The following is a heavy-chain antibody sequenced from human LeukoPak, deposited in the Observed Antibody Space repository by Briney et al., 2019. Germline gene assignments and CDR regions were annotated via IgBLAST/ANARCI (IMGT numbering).Heavy chain of an antibody. J-gene: IGHJ6*03. CDR3: ARRALGYCSSTSCIYYYYYYMDV. CDR2: IYHSGST. D-gene: IGHD2-2*01. Sequence: SETLSLTCTVSGYSISSGYYWGWIRQPPGKGLEWIGSIYHSGSTYYNPSLKSRVTISVDTSKNQFSLKLSSVTAADTAVYYCARRALGYCSSTSCIYYYYYYMDVWGKGTTVTISS. CDR1: GYSISSGYY. V-gene: IGHV4-38-2*02.